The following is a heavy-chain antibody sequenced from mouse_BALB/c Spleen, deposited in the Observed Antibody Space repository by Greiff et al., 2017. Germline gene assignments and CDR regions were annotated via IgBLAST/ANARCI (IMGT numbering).Heavy chain of an antibody. Sequence: EVQLQESGGGLVQPGGSLRLSCAPSGFTFTDYYMSWVRQPPGKALEWLGFIRNKANGYTTEYSASVKGRFTISRDNSQSILYLQMNTLRAEDSATYYCARSIMRAMDYWGQGTSVTVSS. V-gene: IGHV7-3*02. CDR3: ARSIMRAMDY. CDR1: GFTFTDYY. J-gene: IGHJ4*01. CDR2: IRNKANGYTT. D-gene: IGHD2-3*01.